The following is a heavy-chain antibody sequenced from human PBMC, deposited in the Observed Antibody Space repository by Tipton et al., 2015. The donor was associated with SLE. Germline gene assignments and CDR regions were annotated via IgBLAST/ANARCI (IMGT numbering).Heavy chain of an antibody. J-gene: IGHJ4*02. CDR1: GGSVSSGSYY. D-gene: IGHD6-19*01. Sequence: TLSLTCTVSGGSVSSGSYYWSWIRQPPGKGLEWIGYIYYSGSTNYNPSLKSRVTISVDRSKNQFSLKLSSVTAADTAVYYCASQKSGWDDYWGQGTLVTVSS. CDR3: ASQKSGWDDY. CDR2: IYYSGST. V-gene: IGHV4-61*01.